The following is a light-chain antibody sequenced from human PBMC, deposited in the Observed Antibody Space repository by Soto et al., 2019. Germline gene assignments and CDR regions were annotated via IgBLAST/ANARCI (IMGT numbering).Light chain of an antibody. CDR2: GAS. CDR1: HGVDNY. V-gene: IGKV3-20*01. CDR3: HQYGVSPPT. J-gene: IGKJ1*01. Sequence: EIVLTQSPGTLSLSPGERVTLSCRASHGVDNYLAWYQHKPVQAPRLLIYGASSRAAGVPDRFSGSGFGTDFTLTISKLEPDDFAMYYCHQYGVSPPTFGQGTKVDIK.